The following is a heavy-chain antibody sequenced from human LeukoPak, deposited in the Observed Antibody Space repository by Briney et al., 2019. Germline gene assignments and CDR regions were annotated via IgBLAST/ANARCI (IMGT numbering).Heavy chain of an antibody. V-gene: IGHV4-59*01. CDR1: GDSISTYY. D-gene: IGHD3-10*01. J-gene: IGHJ4*02. Sequence: SETLSLTCTVSGDSISTYYWSWIRQPPGKGREWIGYIYYRVTSDYNPSLKSRVTMSVDMSTRQISLKLSSVTAADTAVYYCARAVGGDGSGSLWGPGTLVTVSS. CDR2: IYYRVTS. CDR3: ARAVGGDGSGSL.